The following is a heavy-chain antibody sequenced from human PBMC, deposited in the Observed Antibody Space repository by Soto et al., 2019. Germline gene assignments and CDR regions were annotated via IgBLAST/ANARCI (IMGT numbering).Heavy chain of an antibody. CDR2: MNPNSGNT. V-gene: IGHV1-8*01. CDR3: ARGRYCSGGSCRDWFDP. CDR1: GYTFTSYD. J-gene: IGHJ5*02. D-gene: IGHD2-15*01. Sequence: ASVKVSCKASGYTFTSYDINWVRQATGQGLEWMGWMNPNSGNTGYAQKFQGRVTMTRNTSISTAYMELSSLRSEDTAVYYCARGRYCSGGSCRDWFDPWGQATLVTVSS.